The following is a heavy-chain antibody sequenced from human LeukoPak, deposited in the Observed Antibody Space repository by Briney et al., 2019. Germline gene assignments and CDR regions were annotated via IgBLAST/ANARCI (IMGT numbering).Heavy chain of an antibody. CDR3: AGGGTSYYYYYYMDV. Sequence: GGSLRLSCAASGFTFSSYGMNWVRQAPGKGLEWVSVIYSGGSTYYADSVKGRFTISRDNAKNSLYLQMNTLRAEDTAVYYCAGGGTSYYYYYYMDVWGKGTTVTVSS. CDR2: IYSGGST. V-gene: IGHV3-NL1*01. J-gene: IGHJ6*03. CDR1: GFTFSSYG. D-gene: IGHD2-2*01.